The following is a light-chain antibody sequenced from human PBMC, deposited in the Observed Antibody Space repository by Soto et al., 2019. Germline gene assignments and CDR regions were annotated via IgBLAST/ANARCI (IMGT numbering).Light chain of an antibody. CDR3: QQYNDWPLT. V-gene: IGKV3-15*01. J-gene: IGKJ1*01. Sequence: EILMTQSPVTLSVSPGERATLSCRASQSVSSNLAWYQQKPGQAPSLLIYGAFTRATGIPARFSGTGSGTEFTLTISSLQSEDFALYYCQQYNDWPLTCGQGTKVDIK. CDR1: QSVSSN. CDR2: GAF.